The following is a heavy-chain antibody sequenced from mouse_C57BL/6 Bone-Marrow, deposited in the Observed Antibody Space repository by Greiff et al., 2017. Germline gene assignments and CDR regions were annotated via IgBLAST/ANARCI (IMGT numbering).Heavy chain of an antibody. J-gene: IGHJ4*01. CDR2: IYPGGGYT. V-gene: IGHV1-63*01. CDR3: AREGWVTYYGSSRYAMDY. CDR1: GYTFTNYW. D-gene: IGHD1-1*01. Sequence: QVQLKESGAELVRPGTSEKMSCKASGYTFTNYWIGWAKQRPGHGLEWIGDIYPGGGYTNYNEKFKGKATLTADKSSSTAYMQFSSLTSEDSAIYYCAREGWVTYYGSSRYAMDYWGQGTSVTVSS.